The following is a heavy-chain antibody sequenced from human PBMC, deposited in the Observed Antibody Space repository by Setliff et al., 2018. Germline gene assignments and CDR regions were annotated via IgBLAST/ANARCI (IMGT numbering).Heavy chain of an antibody. V-gene: IGHV3-11*04. CDR3: AKYRYYGSGTIINYFDY. D-gene: IGHD3-10*01. CDR1: GFTFSDYY. CDR2: ISSSGSTI. J-gene: IGHJ4*02. Sequence: PGGSLRLSCAASGFTFSDYYMSWIRQAPGKGLEWVSYISSSGSTIYYADSVKGRFTISRDNSKNTLYLQMNSLRAEDTAVYYCAKYRYYGSGTIINYFDYWGQGTPVTVSS.